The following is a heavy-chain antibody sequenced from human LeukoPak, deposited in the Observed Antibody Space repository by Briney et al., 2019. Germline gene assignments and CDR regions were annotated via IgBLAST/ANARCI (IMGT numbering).Heavy chain of an antibody. Sequence: PGGSLRLSCAASGFTFSSYGMHWVRQAPGKGLEWVAVIWYDGNNKYYADSMKGRFTISRDNSKNTLYLQMNSLRVEDTAVYYCARDTRWGGEDFGFWGQGTLVTVSS. J-gene: IGHJ4*02. V-gene: IGHV3-33*01. CDR1: GFTFSSYG. CDR3: ARDTRWGGEDFGF. D-gene: IGHD2-2*01. CDR2: IWYDGNNK.